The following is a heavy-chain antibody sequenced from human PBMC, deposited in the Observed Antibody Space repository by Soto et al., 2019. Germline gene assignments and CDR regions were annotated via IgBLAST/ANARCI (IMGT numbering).Heavy chain of an antibody. D-gene: IGHD5-12*01. V-gene: IGHV4-59*08. CDR2: IYYSVST. CDR3: VRHVEERYSGYAR. Sequence: SETLSLTCTVSGGSISSYYWSWIRQPPGKGLEWIGYIYYSVSTNYNPSLKSRVTISVDTSKNQFSLTLSSVTAADTAMYYCVRHVEERYSGYARWGQGTLVNVSS. CDR1: GGSISSYY. J-gene: IGHJ4*02.